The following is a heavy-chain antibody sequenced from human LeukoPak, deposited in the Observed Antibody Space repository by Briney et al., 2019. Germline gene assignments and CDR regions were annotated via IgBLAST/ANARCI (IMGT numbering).Heavy chain of an antibody. D-gene: IGHD5-24*01. CDR3: ARREELDY. CDR2: INPNSGVT. J-gene: IGHJ4*02. Sequence: ASVKVSCKASGYTFTGYYMHWVRQAPGQGLEWMGWINPNSGVTNYAKKFQGRVTMTRDTSINTAYMELSRLRYDDTAVYYCARREELDYWGQGTLVTVSS. V-gene: IGHV1-2*02. CDR1: GYTFTGYY.